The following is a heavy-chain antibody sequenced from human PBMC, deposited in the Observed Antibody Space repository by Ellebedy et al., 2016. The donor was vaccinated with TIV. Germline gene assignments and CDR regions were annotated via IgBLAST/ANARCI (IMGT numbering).Heavy chain of an antibody. CDR2: IDPSDPSGSYT. J-gene: IGHJ4*02. D-gene: IGHD1-26*01. CDR3: ARHELGSNAAFDY. V-gene: IGHV5-10-1*01. CDR1: EYSFIHYW. Sequence: GESLKISXKGSEYSFIHYWISWVRQMPGKGLEWMGRIDPSDPSGSYTTYSPSPQGHVTISVDKSITTAYLEWSSLKASDTAMYYCARHELGSNAAFDYWGQGTLVTVSS.